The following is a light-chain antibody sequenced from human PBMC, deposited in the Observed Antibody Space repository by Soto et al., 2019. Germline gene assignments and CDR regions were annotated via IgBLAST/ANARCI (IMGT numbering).Light chain of an antibody. CDR3: ISYTIRSSFYV. J-gene: IGLJ1*01. V-gene: IGLV2-14*01. Sequence: ALTQPASVSGSPGQSITISCTGSRSDIGGFNYVSWYQQHPGKAPKVLIYEVTARPSGVSNRFSGSKSGNTASLTISGLQTGDEADYFCISYTIRSSFYVFGTGTKVTVL. CDR1: RSDIGGFNY. CDR2: EVT.